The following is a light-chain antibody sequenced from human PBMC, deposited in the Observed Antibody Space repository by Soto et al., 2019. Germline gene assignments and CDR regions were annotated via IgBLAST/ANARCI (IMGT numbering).Light chain of an antibody. CDR2: GAS. CDR1: QSVTNSF. V-gene: IGKV3-20*01. CDR3: QQYRMSPNT. J-gene: IGKJ5*01. Sequence: IGLAQSPGTLSLSAGERATLSCRASQSVTNSFLAWYQQKPGQAPRLLIYGASRRATGIPDRFTGSGSGTDFTLTTSRLEPEDFAVYYCQQYRMSPNTFGQGTRLEIK.